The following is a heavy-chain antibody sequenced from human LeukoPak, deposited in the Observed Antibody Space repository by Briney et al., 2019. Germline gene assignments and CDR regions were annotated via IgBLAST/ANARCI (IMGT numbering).Heavy chain of an antibody. CDR2: IFPSGGEI. CDR1: GFTFSTFA. J-gene: IGHJ4*02. Sequence: GGSLRLSCAASGFTFSTFAMIWVRQPPGKGLEWVSSIFPSGGEIHYADSVRGRFTISRYNSKSTLSLQMNSLRAEDTAIYYCATYRQVLLPFESWGQGTLVTVSS. D-gene: IGHD2-8*02. V-gene: IGHV3-23*01. CDR3: ATYRQVLLPFES.